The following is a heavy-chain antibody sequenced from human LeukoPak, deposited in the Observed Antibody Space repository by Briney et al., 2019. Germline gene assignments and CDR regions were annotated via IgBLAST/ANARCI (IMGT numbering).Heavy chain of an antibody. V-gene: IGHV4-4*07. CDR3: AGSIAVAGTHY. D-gene: IGHD6-19*01. CDR1: GDSISSYY. Sequence: SETLSLTCTVSGDSISSYYWSWIRQPAGKGLEWIGRIYTSGSTNYNPSLKSRVTMSVDTSKNQFSLKLSSVTAADTAVYYCAGSIAVAGTHYWGQGTLVTVSS. J-gene: IGHJ4*02. CDR2: IYTSGST.